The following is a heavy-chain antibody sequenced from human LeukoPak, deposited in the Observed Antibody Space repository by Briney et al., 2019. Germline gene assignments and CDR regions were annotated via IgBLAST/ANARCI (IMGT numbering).Heavy chain of an antibody. V-gene: IGHV3-66*01. Sequence: PGGSLRLSCAASGFTVSSNYMSWVRQAPGKGLEWVSVIYSGGSTYYADSVKGRFTISRDNSKNTLYLQMNSLRAEDTAVYYCARDRGSSSWFGSFDPWGQGSLVTVSS. CDR2: IYSGGST. CDR1: GFTVSSNY. D-gene: IGHD6-13*01. CDR3: ARDRGSSSWFGSFDP. J-gene: IGHJ5*02.